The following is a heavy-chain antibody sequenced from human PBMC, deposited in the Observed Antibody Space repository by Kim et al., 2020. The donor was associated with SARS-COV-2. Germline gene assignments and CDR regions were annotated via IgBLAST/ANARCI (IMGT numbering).Heavy chain of an antibody. CDR1: GFTFSNYA. CDR2: ISCGGGNK. J-gene: IGHJ4*02. V-gene: IGHV3-23*01. D-gene: IGHD3-22*01. Sequence: GGSLRLSCAASGFTFSNYAMHWVRQAPGKGLEWVSTISCGGGNKYYADSVEGRFTISRDNSKRTLYLQMNSLRAEDTAVYYCAKVDSSGYFDYWGQGTLVIVSS. CDR3: AKVDSSGYFDY.